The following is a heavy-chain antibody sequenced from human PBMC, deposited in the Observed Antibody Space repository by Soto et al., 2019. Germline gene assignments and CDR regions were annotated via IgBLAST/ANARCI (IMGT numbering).Heavy chain of an antibody. CDR2: INDSGTA. J-gene: IGHJ6*03. CDR1: GASSGTYY. Sequence: QVQLQQWGAGLLKPSETLSLTCAVHGASSGTYYWMWIRQPPGKGLEWIGEINDSGTANHSPSLKSRVIISVDTSKNQFSLRLNSVTAADTAVYYCAGLRGFYYYIDVWGKGTRVTVSS. D-gene: IGHD3-10*01. CDR3: AGLRGFYYYIDV. V-gene: IGHV4-34*01.